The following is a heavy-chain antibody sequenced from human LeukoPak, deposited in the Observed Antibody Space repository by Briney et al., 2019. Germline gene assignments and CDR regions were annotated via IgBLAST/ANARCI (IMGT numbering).Heavy chain of an antibody. D-gene: IGHD3-3*01. CDR1: GDSISSYY. J-gene: IGHJ4*02. CDR2: IYTSGST. CDR3: ARGRPPEYYDFWSGSYYFDY. V-gene: IGHV4-4*07. Sequence: SETLSLTCTVSGDSISSYYWSWIRQPAGKGLEWIGRIYTSGSTDYNPSLKSRVTMSVDMSKNQFSLKLSSVTAADTAVYSCARGRPPEYYDFWSGSYYFDYWGQGTLVTVSS.